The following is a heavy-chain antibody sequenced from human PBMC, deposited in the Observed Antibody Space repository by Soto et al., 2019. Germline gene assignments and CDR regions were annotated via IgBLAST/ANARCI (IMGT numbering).Heavy chain of an antibody. CDR1: GYTFTSYD. D-gene: IGHD1-1*01. CDR3: ARRAETNGWNGFGADKYYFDF. J-gene: IGHJ4*02. V-gene: IGHV1-8*01. CDR2: MNPNTGNS. Sequence: VGPVKVSCKASGYTFTSYDIYWVRQATGQGLEWMGWMNPNTGNSGYAQKFQGRVTMTSDTSISTAHMELSSLRSEDTAVYYCARRAETNGWNGFGADKYYFDFWGQGTLVTVSS.